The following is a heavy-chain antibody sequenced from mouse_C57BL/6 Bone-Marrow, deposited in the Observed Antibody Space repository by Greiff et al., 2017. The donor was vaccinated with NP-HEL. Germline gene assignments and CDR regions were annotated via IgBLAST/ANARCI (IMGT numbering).Heavy chain of an antibody. CDR2: IFPGSGST. CDR1: GYTFTDYY. Sequence: QVQLQQSGPELVKPGASVKISCKASGYTFTDYYINWVKQRPGQGLEWIGWIFPGSGSTYYNEKFKGKATLTVDKSSSTAYMLLSSLTSEDSAVYFCARSGWLLRPYHAMDYWGQGTSVTVSS. CDR3: ARSGWLLRPYHAMDY. J-gene: IGHJ4*01. D-gene: IGHD2-3*01. V-gene: IGHV1-75*01.